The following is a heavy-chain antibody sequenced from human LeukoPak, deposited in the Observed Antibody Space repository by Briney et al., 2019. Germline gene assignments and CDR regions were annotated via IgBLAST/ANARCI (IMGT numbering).Heavy chain of an antibody. Sequence: GGSLRLSCAASGFTFSSYAMNWVRQAPGKGLEWVSIISGSGTNTYYAGSVKGRFTISRDNSKNTLYLQMNSLRAEDTAVYYCAKSFGPVIAAAGTGADWGQGTLVTVSS. V-gene: IGHV3-23*01. J-gene: IGHJ4*02. CDR1: GFTFSSYA. D-gene: IGHD6-13*01. CDR3: AKSFGPVIAAAGTGAD. CDR2: ISGSGTNT.